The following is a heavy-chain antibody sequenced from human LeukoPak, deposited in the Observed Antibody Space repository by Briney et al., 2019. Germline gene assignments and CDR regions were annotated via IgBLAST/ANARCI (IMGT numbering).Heavy chain of an antibody. Sequence: ASVKVSCKASGYTFTSYGISWVRQAPGQGLEWMGWISAYNGNTNYAQKLQGRVTMTTDTSTSTAYMELRSLRSEDTAVYYCASTSSGYSHDAFDIWGQGTMVTVSS. J-gene: IGHJ3*02. CDR1: GYTFTSYG. V-gene: IGHV1-18*01. CDR2: ISAYNGNT. D-gene: IGHD3-22*01. CDR3: ASTSSGYSHDAFDI.